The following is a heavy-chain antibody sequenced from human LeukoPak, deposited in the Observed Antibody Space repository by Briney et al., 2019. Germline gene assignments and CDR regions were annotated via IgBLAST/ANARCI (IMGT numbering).Heavy chain of an antibody. CDR2: ISSSGSTI. CDR1: GFTFSDYY. D-gene: IGHD2-15*01. J-gene: IGHJ3*02. CDR3: ARDRSSGGYAFDI. Sequence: GGSLRLSCAASGFTFSDYYMSWIHQAPGKGLEWVSYISSSGSTIYYADSVKGRFTISRDNAKNSLYLQMNSLRAEDTAVYYCARDRSSGGYAFDIWGQGTMVTVSS. V-gene: IGHV3-11*04.